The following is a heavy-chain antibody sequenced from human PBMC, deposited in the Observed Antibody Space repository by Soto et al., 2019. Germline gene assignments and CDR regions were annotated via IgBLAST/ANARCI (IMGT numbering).Heavy chain of an antibody. D-gene: IGHD4-17*01. CDR1: GFTFSSYA. J-gene: IGHJ6*02. V-gene: IGHV3-30-3*01. CDR3: ARVGYGDYYYYGMDV. Sequence: QVQLVESGGGVVQPGRSLRLSCAASGFTFSSYAMHWVRQAPGKGLEWVAVISYDGSNKYYADSVKGRFTISRDNSKNTLYLQMNSLRVEDTAVYYCARVGYGDYYYYGMDVWGQGTTVTVSS. CDR2: ISYDGSNK.